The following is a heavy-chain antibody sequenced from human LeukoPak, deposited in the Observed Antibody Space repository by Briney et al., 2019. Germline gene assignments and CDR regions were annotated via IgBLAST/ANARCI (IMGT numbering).Heavy chain of an antibody. J-gene: IGHJ4*02. D-gene: IGHD6-19*01. CDR1: GFTFSSYG. Sequence: GGSLRLSCAASGFTFSSYGMHRVRQATGKGLEWVSAIGTAGDTYYPGSVKGRFTISRENAKNSLYLQMNSLRAGDTAVYYCARSIAVAGSAELDYWGQGTLVTVSS. CDR3: ARSIAVAGSAELDY. V-gene: IGHV3-13*01. CDR2: IGTAGDT.